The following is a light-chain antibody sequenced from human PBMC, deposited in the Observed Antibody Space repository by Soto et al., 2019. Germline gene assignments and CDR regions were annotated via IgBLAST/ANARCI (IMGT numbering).Light chain of an antibody. CDR2: GAS. Sequence: DIQLTQSPSSLSASVGDRVSITCRTSRRISTSLHWYQQKPGKAPKLLIHGASTLQSGVPSRFSGTGSGTDFTLTISILQPEDFATYFCHQSYSLPQTFGQGTKLEIK. V-gene: IGKV1-39*01. CDR3: HQSYSLPQT. CDR1: RRISTS. J-gene: IGKJ2*01.